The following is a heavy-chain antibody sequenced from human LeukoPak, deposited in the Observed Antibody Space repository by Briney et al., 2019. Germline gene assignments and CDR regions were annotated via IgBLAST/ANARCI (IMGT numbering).Heavy chain of an antibody. CDR3: WKEFAINAFDF. CDR1: GYTFTGKH. CDR2: IEPDSGDT. J-gene: IGHJ3*01. Sequence: GPVKGSCNPSGYTFTGKHLYWVRPAPGQGLELMGLIEPDSGDTNYAQKFKGRVTMTRDTAIITAYKERSRRRTDGTARCRLWKEFAINAFDFWGQGPLVTVSS. D-gene: IGHD2-21*01. V-gene: IGHV1-2*02.